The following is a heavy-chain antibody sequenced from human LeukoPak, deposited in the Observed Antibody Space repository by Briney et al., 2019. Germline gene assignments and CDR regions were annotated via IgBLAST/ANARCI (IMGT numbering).Heavy chain of an antibody. CDR3: ARGRGSYHPYYFDY. J-gene: IGHJ4*02. CDR1: GGSISSGSYY. D-gene: IGHD1-26*01. Sequence: TASQTLSLTCTVSGGSISSGSYYWSWIRQPAGKGLEWIGRIYTSGSTNYNPSLKSRVTISVDTSKNQFSLKLSSVTAADTAVYYCARGRGSYHPYYFDYWGQGTLVTVSS. CDR2: IYTSGST. V-gene: IGHV4-61*02.